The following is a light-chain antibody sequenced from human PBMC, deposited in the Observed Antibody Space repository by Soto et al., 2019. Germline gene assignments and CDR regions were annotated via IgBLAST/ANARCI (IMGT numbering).Light chain of an antibody. V-gene: IGLV2-11*01. CDR2: DVT. CDR1: SSDVGGYNY. J-gene: IGLJ2*01. Sequence: QPVLTQPRSVSESPGQSVTISCTGTSSDVGGYNYVSWYQQHPGKAPKLMIYDVTKRPSGVPDRFSGSKSGNTASLTISGLQAEDEADYYCCSYAGSYSFEFGGGTKLTVL. CDR3: CSYAGSYSFE.